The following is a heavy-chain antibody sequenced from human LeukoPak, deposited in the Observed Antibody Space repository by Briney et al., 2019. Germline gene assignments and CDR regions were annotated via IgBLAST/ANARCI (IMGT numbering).Heavy chain of an antibody. CDR2: ITNSGRST. J-gene: IGHJ4*02. CDR3: AREASGYYHVFDS. V-gene: IGHV3-11*04. CDR1: GFSLSTYF. Sequence: GGSLRLSCEASGFSLSTYFISWIRQAPGKGLEWVSYITNSGRSTKYADAVKGRFTISRDNTKQSVYLEMTDLRAEDTAVYCCAREASGYYHVFDSWGQGTLVTVSS. D-gene: IGHD3-3*01.